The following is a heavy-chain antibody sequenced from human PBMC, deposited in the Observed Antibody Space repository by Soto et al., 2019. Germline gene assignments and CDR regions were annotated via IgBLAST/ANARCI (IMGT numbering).Heavy chain of an antibody. CDR2: IIPILGTA. CDR1: GGTFSSYA. V-gene: IGHV1-69*01. CDR3: ASSFPERWLQQVRNAFDI. J-gene: IGHJ3*02. D-gene: IGHD5-12*01. Sequence: QVQLVQSGAEVKKPGSSVKVSCKASGGTFSSYAISWVRQAPGQGLEWMGGIIPILGTANYAQKFQGRVTITADESTSTAYMELSSLRSEDTAVYYCASSFPERWLQQVRNAFDIWGQGTMVTVSS.